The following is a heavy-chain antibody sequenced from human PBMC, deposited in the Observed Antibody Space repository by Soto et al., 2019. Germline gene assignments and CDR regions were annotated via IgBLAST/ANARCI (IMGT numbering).Heavy chain of an antibody. V-gene: IGHV3-33*01. D-gene: IGHD3-10*01. CDR1: GFTFSSYG. Sequence: QVQLVESGGGVVQPGRSLRLSCAASGFTFSSYGMHWVRQAPGKGLEWVAVIWYDGSNKYYADSVKGRFTISRDNSKNSLYLRMNSLRAEDTAVYYCARGASVYGSGSYYPDYWGQGTLVTVSS. J-gene: IGHJ4*02. CDR2: IWYDGSNK. CDR3: ARGASVYGSGSYYPDY.